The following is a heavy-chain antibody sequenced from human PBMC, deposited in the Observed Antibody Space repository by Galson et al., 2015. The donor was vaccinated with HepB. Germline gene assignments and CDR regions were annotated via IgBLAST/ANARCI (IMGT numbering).Heavy chain of an antibody. J-gene: IGHJ2*01. CDR1: GYTITGHY. Sequence: SVKVSCKGSGYTITGHYMHWVRQAPGQGLEWMAWINPDSGDIGYAQKFQGRVTMTRDTTTNTADMELRRLTSDDTAVYYCAREPVGAFCSSSGCPSYWYFDLWGRGTLVTVSS. CDR3: AREPVGAFCSSSGCPSYWYFDL. CDR2: INPDSGDI. D-gene: IGHD2-2*01. V-gene: IGHV1-2*02.